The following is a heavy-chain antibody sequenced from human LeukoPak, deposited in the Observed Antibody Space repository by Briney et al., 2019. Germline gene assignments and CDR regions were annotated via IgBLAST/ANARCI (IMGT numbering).Heavy chain of an antibody. V-gene: IGHV5-51*01. CDR1: GYSFTSYW. J-gene: IGHJ6*03. Sequence: GESLKISCKGSGYSFTSYWIGWVRQLPGRGLEWMGIIYPGDSDTRYSPSFQGQVTISADKSISTAYLQWSSLKASDTAMYYCARLPGGQHYYYYYMDVWGKGTTVTVSS. CDR2: IYPGDSDT. CDR3: ARLPGGQHYYYYYMDV. D-gene: IGHD3-10*01.